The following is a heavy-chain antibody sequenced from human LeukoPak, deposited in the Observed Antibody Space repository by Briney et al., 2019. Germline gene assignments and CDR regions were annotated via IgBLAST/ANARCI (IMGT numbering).Heavy chain of an antibody. CDR1: GFTFSHAW. V-gene: IGHV3-15*01. CDR3: TTAYYYGPDYFDY. CDR2: LKSTADGGTT. Sequence: GGSLRLSCAGYGFTFSHAWMNWVRQAPGKGLEWVGRLKSTADGGTTDYAAPVKGRFTISRDDSKNTLYLQMNSLKTEDTAVYYCTTAYYYGPDYFDYWGQGTLVTVSS. D-gene: IGHD3-10*01. J-gene: IGHJ4*02.